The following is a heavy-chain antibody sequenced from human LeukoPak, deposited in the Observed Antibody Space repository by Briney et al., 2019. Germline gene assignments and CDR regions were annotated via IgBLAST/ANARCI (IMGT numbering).Heavy chain of an antibody. Sequence: PGGSLRLSCAASGFTFSSYGMHWVRQAPGKGLEWVAFIRYDGSNKYYADSVKGRFTISRDNSKNTLYLQMNSLRAGDTAVYYCASDTRVVPAALDYWGQGTLVTSPQ. J-gene: IGHJ4*02. V-gene: IGHV3-30*02. CDR2: IRYDGSNK. CDR1: GFTFSSYG. CDR3: ASDTRVVPAALDY. D-gene: IGHD2-2*01.